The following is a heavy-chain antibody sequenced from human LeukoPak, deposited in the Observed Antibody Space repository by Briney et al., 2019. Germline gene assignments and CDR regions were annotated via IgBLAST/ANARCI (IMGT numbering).Heavy chain of an antibody. D-gene: IGHD5-12*01. V-gene: IGHV1-69*01. CDR3: ARAPYSGYDYPWFDP. CDR1: GGTFSSYA. Sequence: SVNVYCKAPGGTFSSYAISWVRQAPGQGHDWMGGIIPIFGTANYAQKFQGRVTITADESTSTAYMELSSLRSEDTAVYYCARAPYSGYDYPWFDPWGQGTLVTVSS. CDR2: IIPIFGTA. J-gene: IGHJ5*02.